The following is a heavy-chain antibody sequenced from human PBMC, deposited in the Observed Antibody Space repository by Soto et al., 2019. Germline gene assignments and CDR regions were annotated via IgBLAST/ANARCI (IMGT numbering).Heavy chain of an antibody. J-gene: IGHJ3*02. CDR3: ARVPIYYDSSGYYHYGTFDI. Sequence: PSETLSLTCTVSGVSISSSNYYWGWIRQPPGKLLEWIGSIYYSVSTFYNPSLKSRVTISLDRSNNHFSLKLSSVTAADTAVYYCARVPIYYDSSGYYHYGTFDIWGQGTMVTVSS. D-gene: IGHD3-22*01. CDR2: IYYSVST. CDR1: GVSISSSNYY. V-gene: IGHV4-39*07.